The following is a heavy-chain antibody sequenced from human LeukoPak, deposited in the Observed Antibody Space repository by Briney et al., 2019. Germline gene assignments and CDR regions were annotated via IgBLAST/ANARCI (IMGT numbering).Heavy chain of an antibody. J-gene: IGHJ3*02. CDR3: ARTPLQTPYDAFDI. V-gene: IGHV4-38-2*02. D-gene: IGHD4-11*01. CDR2: IYHSGST. Sequence: PSETLSLTCTVSGYSISSGYYWGWIRQPPGKGLEWIGSIYHSGSTYYNPSLKSRVTISVDTSKNQFSLKLSSVTAADTAVYYCARTPLQTPYDAFDIWGQGTMVTVSS. CDR1: GYSISSGYY.